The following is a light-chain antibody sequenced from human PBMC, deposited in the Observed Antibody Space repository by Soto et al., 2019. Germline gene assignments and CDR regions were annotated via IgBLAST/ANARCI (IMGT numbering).Light chain of an antibody. CDR1: RGHSSYI. CDR3: ETWDSNTRV. Sequence: QPVLTQSSSASASLGSSVKLTCTLSRGHSSYIIAWHQQQPGKAPRYLMKLEGSGSYNKGSGVPDRFSGSSSGADRYLTISNLQSEDEADYYCETWDSNTRVFGGGTKLTVL. V-gene: IGLV4-60*03. J-gene: IGLJ2*01. CDR2: LEGSGSY.